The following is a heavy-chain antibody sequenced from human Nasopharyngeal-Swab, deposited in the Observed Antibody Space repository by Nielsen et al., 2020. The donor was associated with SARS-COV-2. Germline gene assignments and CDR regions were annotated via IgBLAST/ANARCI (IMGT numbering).Heavy chain of an antibody. CDR1: GFTFSDYY. D-gene: IGHD4-23*01. CDR3: ASLAVVTPVPADY. Sequence: GGSLRLSCAASGFTFSDYYMSWIRQAPGKGLEWVSYISGSGSTIYYADSVKGRFTISRDNAKNSLYLQMNSLRAEDTAVYYCASLAVVTPVPADYWGQGTLVTVSS. J-gene: IGHJ4*02. CDR2: ISGSGSTI. V-gene: IGHV3-11*04.